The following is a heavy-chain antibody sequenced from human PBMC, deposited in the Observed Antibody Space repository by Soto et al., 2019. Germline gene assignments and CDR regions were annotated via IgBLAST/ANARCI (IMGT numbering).Heavy chain of an antibody. J-gene: IGHJ4*02. D-gene: IGHD3-10*01. CDR2: VDSDGTTT. V-gene: IGHV3-74*01. CDR1: GFSFSNYW. CDR3: ARGAFRAYYFDY. Sequence: EVQLVESGGGLVQPGGSLRLSCAASGFSFSNYWIHWVRQDPGKGLVWVSRVDSDGTTTNYADSVKGRFTISRDNARNTVYLQMNSLRAEDTARYYCARGAFRAYYFDYWGLGTLVTVSS.